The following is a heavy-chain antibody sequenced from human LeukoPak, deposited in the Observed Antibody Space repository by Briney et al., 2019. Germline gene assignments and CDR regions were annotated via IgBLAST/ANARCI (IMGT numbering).Heavy chain of an antibody. D-gene: IGHD1-26*01. CDR3: ARGKSRGSHIDY. J-gene: IGHJ4*02. CDR2: ISYDGSNK. V-gene: IGHV3-30*04. Sequence: GGSLGLSCAASGFTFSSYAMHWVRQAPGKGLEWVAVISYDGSNKYYADSVKGRFTISRDNSKNTLYLQMNSLRAEATAVYYCARGKSRGSHIDYWGQGTLVTVSS. CDR1: GFTFSSYA.